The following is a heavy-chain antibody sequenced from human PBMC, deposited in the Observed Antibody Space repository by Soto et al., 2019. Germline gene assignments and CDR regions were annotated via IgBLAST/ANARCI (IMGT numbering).Heavy chain of an antibody. CDR1: GGSISSGSYY. Sequence: PSETLSLTCTVSGGSISSGSYYWSWIRQHPGKGLEWIGCIYYIGSTYYNPSLKSRVTISVDTSKNQFSLKLSSVTAADTALFYCARHPSIAVAGTDPLDYWGQGTLVTVSS. CDR3: ARHPSIAVAGTDPLDY. J-gene: IGHJ4*02. D-gene: IGHD6-19*01. V-gene: IGHV4-39*01. CDR2: IYYIGST.